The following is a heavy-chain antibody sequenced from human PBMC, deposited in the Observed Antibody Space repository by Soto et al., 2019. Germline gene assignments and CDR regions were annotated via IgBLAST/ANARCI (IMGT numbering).Heavy chain of an antibody. CDR2: IYWDDDK. J-gene: IGHJ5*02. V-gene: IGHV2-5*02. D-gene: IGHD6-19*01. CDR1: GFSLSTSEVG. Sequence: QITLKESGPTLVKPTQTLTLTCTFSGFSLSTSEVGVGWFRQPPGKALQWLALIYWDDDKGYSPSLKSRRTITKDTSITQVVLTMTNTDPVDTATYYCAHAPGIAVTTNWFDPWGQGILVTVSS. CDR3: AHAPGIAVTTNWFDP.